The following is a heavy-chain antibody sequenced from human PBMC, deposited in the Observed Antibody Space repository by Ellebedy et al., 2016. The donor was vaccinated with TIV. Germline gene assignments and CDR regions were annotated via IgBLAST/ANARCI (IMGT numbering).Heavy chain of an antibody. CDR3: ARDKGSGRYYAMDV. CDR2: TSYAETEK. CDR1: GFSFSSYA. J-gene: IGHJ6*02. D-gene: IGHD1-14*01. V-gene: IGHV3-30*01. Sequence: GESLKISCVASGFSFSSYAMHWVRQAPGKGLEWVAVTSYAETEKYSVDSVKGRFTISRDNSKNILYLQMDSLRGEDTAVYYCARDKGSGRYYAMDVWGQGTTVTVSS.